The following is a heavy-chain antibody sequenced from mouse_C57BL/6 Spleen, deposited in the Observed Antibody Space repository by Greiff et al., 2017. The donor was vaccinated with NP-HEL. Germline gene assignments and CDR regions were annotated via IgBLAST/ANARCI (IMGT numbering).Heavy chain of an antibody. CDR3: ARPLTIAYYAMDY. V-gene: IGHV5-12*01. CDR1: GFTFSDYY. Sequence: EVMLVESGGGLVQPGGSLKLSCAASGFTFSDYYMYWVRQTPEKRLEWVAYISNGGGSTYYPDTVTGRVPISRDTATTTLYLQMSRLKSEDTAMYYCARPLTIAYYAMDYWGQGTAVTVSS. CDR2: ISNGGGST. D-gene: IGHD6-1*01. J-gene: IGHJ4*01.